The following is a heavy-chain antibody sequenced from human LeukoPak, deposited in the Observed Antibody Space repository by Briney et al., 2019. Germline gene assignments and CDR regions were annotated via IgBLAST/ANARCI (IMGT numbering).Heavy chain of an antibody. V-gene: IGHV3-23*01. CDR3: AKDRVPDDY. J-gene: IGHJ4*02. D-gene: IGHD3-10*01. CDR2: ISGSGSNT. Sequence: GGSLRLSCAASGFTFSNYVMSWVGQAPGKGLEWVSAISGSGSNTYYADSVKGRFTISRDNSKNTLYVQMNSLRAEDTAVYYCAKDRVPDDYWGQGTLVTVSS. CDR1: GFTFSNYV.